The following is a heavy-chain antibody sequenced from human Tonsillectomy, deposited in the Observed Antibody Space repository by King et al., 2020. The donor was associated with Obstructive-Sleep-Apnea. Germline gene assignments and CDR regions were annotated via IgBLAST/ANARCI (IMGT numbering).Heavy chain of an antibody. CDR2: VYHNGNT. D-gene: IGHD5-12*01. CDR1: GDSMSTYY. Sequence: VQLQESGPGLVKPSETLSLTCTVSGDSMSTYYWSWIRQPPGKGLEWIVYVYHNGNTNYNPSLKSRVTISLDTSKNQFSLKLSSVTAADTAVYYCAREGSLDIVPPSPRGWFDPWGQGILVTVSS. J-gene: IGHJ5*02. CDR3: AREGSLDIVPPSPRGWFDP. V-gene: IGHV4-59*01.